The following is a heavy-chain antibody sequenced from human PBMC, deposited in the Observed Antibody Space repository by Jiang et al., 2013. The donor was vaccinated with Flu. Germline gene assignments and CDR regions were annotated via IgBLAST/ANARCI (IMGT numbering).Heavy chain of an antibody. CDR2: LLHGST. J-gene: IGHJ4*02. Sequence: SISSGGYYWSWIRQHPGKGLEWDWVHLLHGSTYYNPSLKSRVTISVDTSKNQFSLKLSSVTAADTAVYYCATGGKGPFDYWGQGTLVTVSS. CDR3: ATGGKGPFDY. D-gene: IGHD4-23*01. CDR1: SISSGGYY. V-gene: IGHV4-31*02.